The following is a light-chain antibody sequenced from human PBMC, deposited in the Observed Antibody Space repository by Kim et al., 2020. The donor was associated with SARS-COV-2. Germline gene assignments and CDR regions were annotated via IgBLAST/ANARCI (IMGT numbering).Light chain of an antibody. CDR2: LDS. CDR3: QSYDNRLGGFV. Sequence: QSVLTQPPSVSGAPGERVTISCTGGGSNIGADYGVHYQQLPGTAPRVLIYLDSNRPSGVPDRFSASKSGTSASLAITGLQAEDEADYYCQSYDNRLGGFVFGSGTKVTVL. CDR1: GSNIGADYG. V-gene: IGLV1-40*01. J-gene: IGLJ1*01.